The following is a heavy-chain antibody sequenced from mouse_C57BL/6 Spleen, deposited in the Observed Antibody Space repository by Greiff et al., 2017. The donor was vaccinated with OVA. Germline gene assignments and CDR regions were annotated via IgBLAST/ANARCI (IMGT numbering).Heavy chain of an antibody. V-gene: IGHV1-64*01. Sequence: VKLQQPGAELVKPGASVKLSCKASGYTFTSYWMHWVKQRPGQGLEWIGMIHPNSGSTNYNEKFKSKATLTVDKSSSTAYMQLSSLTSEDSAVYYCARGDYSYAMDYWGQGTSVTVSS. CDR3: ARGDYSYAMDY. D-gene: IGHD1-1*01. CDR1: GYTFTSYW. CDR2: IHPNSGST. J-gene: IGHJ4*01.